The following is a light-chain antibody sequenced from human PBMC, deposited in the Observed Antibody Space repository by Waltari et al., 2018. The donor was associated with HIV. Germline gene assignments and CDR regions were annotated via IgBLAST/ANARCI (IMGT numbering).Light chain of an antibody. CDR3: HQHGDSPPFT. CDR1: QSVGSAY. V-gene: IGKV3-20*01. CDR2: GAS. J-gene: IGKJ3*01. Sequence: EIVLTQSPGPLSLSPGESATLSCRASQSVGSAYLAWYQQKPGRAPRLLIYGASNRAAGIPDRFSGSGSGTDFTLTINRLEPEDFAVYYCHQHGDSPPFTFGPGTKVDIK.